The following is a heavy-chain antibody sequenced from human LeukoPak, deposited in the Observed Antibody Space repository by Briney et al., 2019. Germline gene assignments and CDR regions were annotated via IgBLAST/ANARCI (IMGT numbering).Heavy chain of an antibody. CDR3: ARGQVYGSGSYYNTPFRY. V-gene: IGHV1-46*01. D-gene: IGHD3-10*01. CDR2: INPSGGST. Sequence: ASVKVSCRASGYTFTSYYMHWVRQAPGQGLEWMGIINPSGGSTSYAQKFQGRVTMTRDTSTSTVYMELSSLRSEDTAVYYCARGQVYGSGSYYNTPFRYWGQGTLVTVSS. J-gene: IGHJ4*02. CDR1: GYTFTSYY.